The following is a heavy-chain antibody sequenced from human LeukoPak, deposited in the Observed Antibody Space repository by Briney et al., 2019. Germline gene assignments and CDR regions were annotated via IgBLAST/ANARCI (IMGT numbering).Heavy chain of an antibody. V-gene: IGHV1-69*05. J-gene: IGHJ6*03. Sequence: SVKVSCKASGGTFSSYAISWVRQAPGQGLEWVGGIIPIFGTANYAQKFQGRVTITTDESTSTAYMELSSLRSEDTAVYYCARELGDGYNPYYYYYMDVWGKGTTVTVSS. CDR1: GGTFSSYA. CDR3: ARELGDGYNPYYYYYMDV. CDR2: IIPIFGTA. D-gene: IGHD5-24*01.